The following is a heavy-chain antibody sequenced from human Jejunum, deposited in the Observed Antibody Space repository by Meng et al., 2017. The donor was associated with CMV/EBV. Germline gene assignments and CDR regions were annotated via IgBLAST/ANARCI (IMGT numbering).Heavy chain of an antibody. CDR1: GFSVSGNY. J-gene: IGHJ4*02. CDR3: AKDMFSNFAFIDY. Sequence: ASGFSVSGNYMSWVRQAPGKGLEWVANIYGGGSTFHADSVKGRFTISRDSSKNMLYLQMNSLRGDDTALYYCAKDMFSNFAFIDYWGQGSLVTVSS. D-gene: IGHD4-11*01. V-gene: IGHV3-53*05. CDR2: IYGGGST.